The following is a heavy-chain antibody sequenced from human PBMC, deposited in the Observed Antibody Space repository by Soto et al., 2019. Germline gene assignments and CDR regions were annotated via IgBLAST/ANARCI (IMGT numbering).Heavy chain of an antibody. J-gene: IGHJ4*02. D-gene: IGHD4-17*01. Sequence: EVQLLQSGGDLVQPGGSLRLSCAASGLTSSTYAKSWVRQAPGKGLEWVSGISGSGGSTYYADSVKGRFTISRDNSKNMLYLQMNSLRAEDTAVYYCAKRLTTVTTVLDYWGQGTLVTVSS. CDR1: GLTSSTYA. V-gene: IGHV3-23*01. CDR3: AKRLTTVTTVLDY. CDR2: ISGSGGST.